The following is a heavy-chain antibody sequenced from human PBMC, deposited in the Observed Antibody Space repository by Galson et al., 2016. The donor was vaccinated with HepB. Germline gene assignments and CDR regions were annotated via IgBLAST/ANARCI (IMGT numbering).Heavy chain of an antibody. CDR3: ARDRRYCSSTSCDFYYYGMDV. CDR1: GFTFRNYG. D-gene: IGHD2-2*01. CDR2: ISRSGDST. Sequence: SLRLSCAASGFTFRNYGMTWVRQAPGRGLEVVSSISRSGDSTDYADSVKGRFTISRDNSKNTLSLQMNSLTADDTAVYYCARDRRYCSSTSCDFYYYGMDVWGQGTTVTVSS. J-gene: IGHJ6*02. V-gene: IGHV3-23*01.